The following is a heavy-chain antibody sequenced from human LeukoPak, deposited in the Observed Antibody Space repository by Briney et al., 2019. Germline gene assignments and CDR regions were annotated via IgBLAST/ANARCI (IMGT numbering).Heavy chain of an antibody. J-gene: IGHJ5*02. CDR1: GGSISSGGYY. CDR3: ARSYDILTGCYIVDP. D-gene: IGHD3-9*01. Sequence: SETLSLTCTVSGGSISSGGYYWSWIRQHPGKGLEWIGYIYYSGSTYYNPSLKSRVTISVDTSKNQFSLKLSSVTAADTAVYYCARSYDILTGCYIVDPWGQGTLVTVSS. CDR2: IYYSGST. V-gene: IGHV4-31*03.